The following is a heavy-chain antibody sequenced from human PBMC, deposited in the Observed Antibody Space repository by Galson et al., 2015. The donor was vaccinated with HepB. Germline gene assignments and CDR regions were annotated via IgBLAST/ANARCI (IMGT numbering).Heavy chain of an antibody. CDR1: GGTFSSYA. Sequence: SVKVSCKASGGTFSSYAISWVRQAPGQGLEWMGWISTYNGNTKYAQKLQGRVTMTTHTSTSTAHMEVRSLRSDDTAVYYCARDRTPGLRLGELSSFDYWGQGTLVTVSS. V-gene: IGHV1-18*01. J-gene: IGHJ4*02. D-gene: IGHD3-16*02. CDR3: ARDRTPGLRLGELSSFDY. CDR2: ISTYNGNT.